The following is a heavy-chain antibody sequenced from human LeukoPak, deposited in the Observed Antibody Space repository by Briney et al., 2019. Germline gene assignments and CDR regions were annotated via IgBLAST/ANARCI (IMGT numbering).Heavy chain of an antibody. CDR1: GFTFGSYA. CDR2: ISGSGGST. Sequence: PGGSLRLSCAASGFTFGSYAMSWVRQAPGKGLEWVSAISGSGGSTYYADSVKGRFTISRDNSKNTLYLQMNSLRAEDTAVYYCAKDRLYDSSGPTSFDYWGQGTLVTVSS. D-gene: IGHD3-22*01. J-gene: IGHJ4*02. V-gene: IGHV3-23*01. CDR3: AKDRLYDSSGPTSFDY.